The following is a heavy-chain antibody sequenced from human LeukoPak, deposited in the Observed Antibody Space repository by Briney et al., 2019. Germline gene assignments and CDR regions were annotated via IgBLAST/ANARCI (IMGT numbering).Heavy chain of an antibody. CDR3: ARLHSSSWSPDLVYFDY. D-gene: IGHD6-13*01. Sequence: GASVKVSCKASGYTFTSYGISWVRQAPGQGLEWMGWISAYNGNTNYAQKLQGRVTMTTDTSTSTAYMELRSLSSDDTAVYYCARLHSSSWSPDLVYFDYWGQGTLVTVSS. CDR2: ISAYNGNT. V-gene: IGHV1-18*01. J-gene: IGHJ4*02. CDR1: GYTFTSYG.